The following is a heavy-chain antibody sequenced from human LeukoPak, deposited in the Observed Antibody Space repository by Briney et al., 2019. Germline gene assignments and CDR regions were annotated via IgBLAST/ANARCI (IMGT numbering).Heavy chain of an antibody. CDR3: ARVYCSSTSCYREIDY. D-gene: IGHD2-2*02. Sequence: ASVKVSCKASGGTFSSYTISWVRQAPGQGLEWMGRIIPILGIANYAQKFQGRVTITADKSTSTAYMELSSLRSEDTAVYYCARVYCSSTSCYREIDYWGQGTLVTVSS. J-gene: IGHJ4*02. CDR2: IIPILGIA. V-gene: IGHV1-69*02. CDR1: GGTFSSYT.